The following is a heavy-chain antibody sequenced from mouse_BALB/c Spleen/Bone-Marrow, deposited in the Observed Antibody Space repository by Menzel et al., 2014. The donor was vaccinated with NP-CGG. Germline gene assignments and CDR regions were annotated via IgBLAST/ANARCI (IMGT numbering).Heavy chain of an antibody. V-gene: IGHV1-54*01. J-gene: IGHJ3*01. CDR3: ARELGFFAY. Sequence: VQLQQSGAELVRPGTSVKVSCKASGYAFTNYLIEWVKQRPGQGLEWIGVINPGSGGTNYNEKFKGKATLTADKSSSTEYMQLSILTSDNSAVYCCARELGFFAYWGQGTLVTGSA. CDR1: GYAFTNYL. D-gene: IGHD4-1*01. CDR2: INPGSGGT.